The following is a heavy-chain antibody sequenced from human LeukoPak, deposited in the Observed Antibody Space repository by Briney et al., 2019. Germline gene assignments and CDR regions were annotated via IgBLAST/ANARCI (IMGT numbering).Heavy chain of an antibody. V-gene: IGHV4-61*02. CDR3: ARGGDFGYSRALY. CDR1: GGSISSGSYY. CDR2: IYTSGST. D-gene: IGHD5-18*01. Sequence: PSQTLSLTCTVSGGSISSGSYYWSWIRQPAGKGLEWIGRIYTSGSTNYNPSLKSRVTISVDTSKNQFSLKLSSVTAADTAVYYCARGGDFGYSRALYWGQGTLVTVSS. J-gene: IGHJ4*02.